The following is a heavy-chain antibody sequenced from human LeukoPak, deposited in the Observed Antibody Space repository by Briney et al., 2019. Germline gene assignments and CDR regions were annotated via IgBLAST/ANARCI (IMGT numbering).Heavy chain of an antibody. CDR3: AKSRGQFYYDSSVVFDY. D-gene: IGHD3-22*01. CDR1: GFTVSSNY. V-gene: IGHV3-53*05. J-gene: IGHJ4*02. Sequence: GGSLRLSCAASGFTVSSNYMSWVRQAPGKGLEWVSVIYSGGSTYYADSVKGRFTISRDNAKNSLYLQMNSLRAEDTALYYCAKSRGQFYYDSSVVFDYWGQGTLVTVSS. CDR2: IYSGGST.